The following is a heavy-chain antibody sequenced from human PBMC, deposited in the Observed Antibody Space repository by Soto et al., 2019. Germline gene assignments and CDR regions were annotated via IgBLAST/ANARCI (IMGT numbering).Heavy chain of an antibody. Sequence: EVQLLESGGGLVQPGGSLRLSCEASGFTFRSYAMSWVRQAPGKGLEWVSTNSGSGGSSYYADSVKGRFTSSRDNSKNTLYLQMSSLRLEDTAVYYCAKESNYYDSRGLPTYFHFWGQGSLVTVSS. CDR1: GFTFRSYA. CDR3: AKESNYYDSRGLPTYFHF. J-gene: IGHJ4*02. CDR2: NSGSGGSS. V-gene: IGHV3-23*01. D-gene: IGHD3-22*01.